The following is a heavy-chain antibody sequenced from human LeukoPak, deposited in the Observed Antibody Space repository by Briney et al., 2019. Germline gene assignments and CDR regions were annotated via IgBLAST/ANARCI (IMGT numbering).Heavy chain of an antibody. CDR1: GFMLSSYW. CDR3: ARDFWKSSSPWFDP. J-gene: IGHJ5*02. D-gene: IGHD6-6*01. V-gene: IGHV3-7*01. CDR2: IKEDGSEK. Sequence: GGSLRLSCAASGFMLSSYWMAWVRQAPGKGLEWVAHIKEDGSEKCYVDSVKGRFTISRDNAKNSLYLQMNSLRAEDTAVYYCARDFWKSSSPWFDPWGQGTLVTVSS.